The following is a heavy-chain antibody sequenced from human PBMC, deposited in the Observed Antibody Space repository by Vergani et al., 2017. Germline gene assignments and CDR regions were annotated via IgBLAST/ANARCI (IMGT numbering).Heavy chain of an antibody. J-gene: IGHJ3*02. CDR1: GGSISSYY. V-gene: IGHV4-4*07. CDR3: ANSRFMIVRKDAFDI. D-gene: IGHD3-22*01. CDR2: IYTSGST. Sequence: QVQLQESGPGLVKPSETLSLTCTVSGGSISSYYWSWIRQPAGKGLEWIGRIYTSGSTNYNPPLKSRVTMSVDTSKNQFSLKLSSVTAADTAVYYCANSRFMIVRKDAFDIWGQGTMVTVSS.